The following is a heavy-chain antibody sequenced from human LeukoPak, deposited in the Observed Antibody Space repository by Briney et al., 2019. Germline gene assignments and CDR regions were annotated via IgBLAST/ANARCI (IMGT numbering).Heavy chain of an antibody. CDR3: ERDRISINALDM. D-gene: IGHD1-14*01. Sequence: SETLSLTCTVSGASITGHYWTWIRQPPGNGLEWIGYISHIGSTNYNPSLKSRVTISVDTSKNQFSLKLTSVTDADTALYYCERDRISINALDMWGQGTMVTVSS. V-gene: IGHV4-59*11. CDR1: GASITGHY. CDR2: ISHIGST. J-gene: IGHJ3*02.